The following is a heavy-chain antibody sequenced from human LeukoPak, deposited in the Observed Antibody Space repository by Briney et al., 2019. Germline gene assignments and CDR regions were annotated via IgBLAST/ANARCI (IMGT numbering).Heavy chain of an antibody. CDR3: ASACSSTCVIDLWKVYYYYYYYGMDV. Sequence: ASVKVSCKASGGTFSSYAISWVRQAPGQGLEWMGGIIPIFGTANYAQKFQGRVTITADESTSTAYMELSSLRSEDTAVYYCASACSSTCVIDLWKVYYYYYYYGMDVWGQGTTVTVSS. V-gene: IGHV1-69*13. CDR1: GGTFSSYA. J-gene: IGHJ6*02. D-gene: IGHD2-2*01. CDR2: IIPIFGTA.